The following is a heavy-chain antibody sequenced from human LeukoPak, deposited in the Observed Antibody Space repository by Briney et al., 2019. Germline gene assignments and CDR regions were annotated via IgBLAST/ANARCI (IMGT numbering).Heavy chain of an antibody. CDR1: GGSFSGYY. V-gene: IGHV4-34*01. CDR2: INHSGST. J-gene: IGHJ4*02. D-gene: IGHD3-10*01. CDR3: ARGVQGKFGLQRGKTQTHFDY. Sequence: SETLSLTCAVYGGSFSGYYWSWIRQPPGKGLEWIGEINHSGSTNYNPSLKSRVTISVDTSENQFSLKLSSVTAADTAVYYCARGVQGKFGLQRGKTQTHFDYWGQGTLVTVSS.